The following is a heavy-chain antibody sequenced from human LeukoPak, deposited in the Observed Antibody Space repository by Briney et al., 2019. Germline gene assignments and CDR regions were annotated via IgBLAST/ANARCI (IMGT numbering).Heavy chain of an antibody. CDR1: GYTFTGYY. CDR2: INPNIGGT. D-gene: IGHD1-26*01. J-gene: IGHJ3*02. CDR3: ARVGAGLNDAFDI. V-gene: IGHV1-2*06. Sequence: ASVKVSCKASGYTFTGYYMHWVRQAPGQGLEWMGRINPNIGGTNYARKFQGRVTMTRDTSISTIYMELSRLRSDDTAVYYCARVGAGLNDAFDIWGQGTMVTVSS.